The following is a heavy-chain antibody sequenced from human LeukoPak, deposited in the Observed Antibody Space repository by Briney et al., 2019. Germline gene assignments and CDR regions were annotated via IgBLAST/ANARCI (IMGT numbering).Heavy chain of an antibody. D-gene: IGHD3-10*01. CDR3: ARDDGSGTSGFDY. CDR1: GYTFTGYY. Sequence: GASVKVSCKASGYTFTGYYMHWVRQTPGQGLEWMGWINPNSGGTNYAQKFQGRVTMTRDTSISTAYMELSRLRSDDTAVYYCARDDGSGTSGFDYWGQGTLVTVSS. V-gene: IGHV1-2*02. J-gene: IGHJ4*02. CDR2: INPNSGGT.